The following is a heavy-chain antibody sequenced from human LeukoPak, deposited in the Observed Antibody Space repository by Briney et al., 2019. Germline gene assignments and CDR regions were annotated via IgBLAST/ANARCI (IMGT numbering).Heavy chain of an antibody. CDR1: GGSISSSSYY. D-gene: IGHD6-13*01. CDR2: IYYSGST. CDR3: ARDPWRGDSSSWYFTVYYYGVDV. V-gene: IGHV4-39*07. Sequence: PSETLSLTCTVSGGSISSSSYYWGWIRQPPGEGLEWIGSIYYSGSTYYNPSLKSRVTISVDTSKNQFSLKLSSVTAADTAVYYCARDPWRGDSSSWYFTVYYYGVDVWGQGTTLTVSS. J-gene: IGHJ6*02.